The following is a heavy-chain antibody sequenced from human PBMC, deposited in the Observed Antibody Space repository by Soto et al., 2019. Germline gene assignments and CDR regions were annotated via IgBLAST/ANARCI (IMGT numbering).Heavy chain of an antibody. CDR1: GYTFTSYG. J-gene: IGHJ4*02. V-gene: IGHV1-18*01. Sequence: QVQLVQSGAEVKKPGASVKVSCKASGYTFTSYGISWVRQDPGQGLEWMGWISAYNGNTNYTQKLQGRVTMTTDTSTTPAYMEVRSLRSDDTAVYYCARSSSGWHSDYWGQGTLVTVSS. CDR2: ISAYNGNT. D-gene: IGHD6-19*01. CDR3: ARSSSGWHSDY.